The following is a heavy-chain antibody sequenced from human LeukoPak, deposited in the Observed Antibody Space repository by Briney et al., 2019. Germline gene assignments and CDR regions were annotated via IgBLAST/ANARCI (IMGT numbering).Heavy chain of an antibody. CDR2: IYYSGST. Sequence: LSLSCTVSGGSISSSSYYWGCIRQPTGKGLEWIGSIYYSGSTYYNPSLKSRVTISVDTSKNQFSLELSSVTAADTAVYYCAKSPGIDDSSGYYAYWGQGTLVTVSS. J-gene: IGHJ4*02. V-gene: IGHV4-39*07. D-gene: IGHD3-22*01. CDR1: GGSISSSSYY. CDR3: AKSPGIDDSSGYYAY.